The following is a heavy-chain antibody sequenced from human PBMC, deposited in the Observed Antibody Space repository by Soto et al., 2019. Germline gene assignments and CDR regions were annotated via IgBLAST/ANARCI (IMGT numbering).Heavy chain of an antibody. CDR3: ARDRGDDYYYGMDV. CDR2: MYDSGRT. D-gene: IGHD2-21*02. Sequence: QVHLQESGPGLVKPSQALSLTCTVSGGSISSGDYYWSWIRQPPGKGLEWIGYMYDSGRTYYNPSLKSRLTISVDTSKNQFSLNLSSVTAADTAVYYCARDRGDDYYYGMDVWGQGTTVTVTS. V-gene: IGHV4-30-4*01. CDR1: GGSISSGDYY. J-gene: IGHJ6*02.